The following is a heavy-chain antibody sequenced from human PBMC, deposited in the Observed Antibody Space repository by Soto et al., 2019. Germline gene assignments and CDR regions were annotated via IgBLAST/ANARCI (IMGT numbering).Heavy chain of an antibody. V-gene: IGHV1-69*13. CDR2: IIPIFGTA. D-gene: IGHD1-7*01. CDR1: GGTFSSYA. Sequence: SVKVSCKASGGTFSSYAISWVRQAPGQGLEWMGGIIPIFGTANYAQKFQGRVTITADESTSTAYMELSSLRSEDTAVYYCARETGITGTRWFDPWGQGTLVTVS. CDR3: ARETGITGTRWFDP. J-gene: IGHJ5*02.